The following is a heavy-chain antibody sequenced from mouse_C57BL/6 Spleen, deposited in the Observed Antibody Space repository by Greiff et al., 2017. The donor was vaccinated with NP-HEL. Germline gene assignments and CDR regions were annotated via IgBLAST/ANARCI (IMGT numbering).Heavy chain of an antibody. V-gene: IGHV5-6*01. CDR1: GFTFSSYG. J-gene: IGHJ2*01. CDR2: ISSGGSYT. CDR3: ARHMRNYDYFDY. Sequence: EVQLVESGGDLVKPGGSLKLSCAASGFTFSSYGMSWVRQTPDKRLEWVATISSGGSYTYYPDSVKGRFTISSDNAKNTLYLQMSSLKSEDTAMYYCARHMRNYDYFDYWGQGTTLTVSS. D-gene: IGHD2-4*01.